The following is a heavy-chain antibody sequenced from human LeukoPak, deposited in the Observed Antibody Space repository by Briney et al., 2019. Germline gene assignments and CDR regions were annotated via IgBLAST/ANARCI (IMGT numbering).Heavy chain of an antibody. D-gene: IGHD6-19*01. CDR3: ANDVKYSSGWYYFDY. J-gene: IGHJ4*02. CDR1: GFTFSSYA. Sequence: GGSLRLSCAASGFTFSSYAMSWVRQAPGKGLEWVSAISGSGGSTYYADSVKGRFTISRDNSKNTLYLQMNSLRAEDTAVYYCANDVKYSSGWYYFDYWGQGTLVTVSS. CDR2: ISGSGGST. V-gene: IGHV3-23*01.